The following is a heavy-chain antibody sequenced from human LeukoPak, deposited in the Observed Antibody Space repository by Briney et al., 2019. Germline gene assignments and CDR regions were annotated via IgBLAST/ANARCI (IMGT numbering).Heavy chain of an antibody. CDR2: IIPIFGTA. CDR1: VGTFSSYA. Sequence: SVKVSCKASVGTFSSYAISWVRQAPGQGLEWMGGIIPIFGTANYAQKFQGRVTITTDESTSTAYMELSSLRSEDTAVYYCARGDLVGATWLPLDYWGQGTLVTVSS. V-gene: IGHV1-69*05. J-gene: IGHJ4*02. CDR3: ARGDLVGATWLPLDY. D-gene: IGHD1-26*01.